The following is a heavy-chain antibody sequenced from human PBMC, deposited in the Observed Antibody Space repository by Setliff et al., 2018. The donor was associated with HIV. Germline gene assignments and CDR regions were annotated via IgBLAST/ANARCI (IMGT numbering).Heavy chain of an antibody. J-gene: IGHJ5*02. V-gene: IGHV4-39*01. CDR1: GGSISNSRYY. Sequence: PSETLSLTCTVSGGSISNSRYYWSWIRQPPGKGLEWIGSIYYSGSTYYNPSLKSRVTISVDTSKNQFSLKLGSVTAADAAVYYCASRVYYYDSSGYLREEGFDPWGQGTLVTVS. CDR3: ASRVYYYDSSGYLREEGFDP. CDR2: IYYSGST. D-gene: IGHD3-22*01.